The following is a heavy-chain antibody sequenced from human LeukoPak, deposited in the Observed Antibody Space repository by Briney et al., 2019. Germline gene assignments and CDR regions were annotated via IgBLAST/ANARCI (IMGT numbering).Heavy chain of an antibody. D-gene: IGHD3-10*01. CDR2: IYYSRST. CDR3: ARRKGFGEGYFDS. CDR1: GGSISNTLYY. J-gene: IGHJ4*02. V-gene: IGHV4-39*01. Sequence: KPSETLSLTCTVSGGSISNTLYYWAWIRQPPGKGLESIGSIYYSRSTYYSPSLKSRVTISVDTSKNQFSLKLTTVTAADTAVYYCARRKGFGEGYFDSWGQGTLVTVSS.